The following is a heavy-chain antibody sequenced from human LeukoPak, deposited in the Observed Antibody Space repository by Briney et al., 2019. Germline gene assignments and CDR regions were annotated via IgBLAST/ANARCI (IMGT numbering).Heavy chain of an antibody. Sequence: PSETLSLTCAVYGGSFSGYYWSWFRQPPGKGLEWIGETNHSGSTNYNPSLKSRVTISVDTSKNQFSLKLSSVTAADTAVYYCARAKTSPRGYSYGYMYWGQGTLVTVSS. CDR2: TNHSGST. CDR1: GGSFSGYY. J-gene: IGHJ4*02. D-gene: IGHD5-18*01. V-gene: IGHV4-34*01. CDR3: ARAKTSPRGYSYGYMY.